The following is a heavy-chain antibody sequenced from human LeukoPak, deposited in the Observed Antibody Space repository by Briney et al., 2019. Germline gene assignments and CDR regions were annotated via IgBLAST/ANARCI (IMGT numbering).Heavy chain of an antibody. Sequence: KPGGSLRLSCAASGITFSDYSMNWVRQAPGKGLEWVSSISSRSSYIYYANSVKGRFIISRDNAKNSLYLQMNSLRAEDTALYYCAKVLGASDNGGFGHWGQGTLVTVSS. CDR1: GITFSDYS. J-gene: IGHJ4*02. CDR2: ISSRSSYI. CDR3: AKVLGASDNGGFGH. V-gene: IGHV3-21*01. D-gene: IGHD1-26*01.